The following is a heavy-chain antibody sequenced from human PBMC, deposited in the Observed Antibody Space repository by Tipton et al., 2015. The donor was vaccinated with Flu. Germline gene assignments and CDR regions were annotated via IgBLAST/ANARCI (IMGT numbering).Heavy chain of an antibody. Sequence: SLRLSCAASGFTFSSYEMNWVRQAPGKGLEWVSYISSSSSTIYYADSVKGRFTISRDNAKNSVYLQMNSLRDEDTAVYYCARDLGYNYGQSAEYFQHWGQCTLVTVSS. CDR1: GFTFSSYE. V-gene: IGHV3-48*02. CDR3: ARDLGYNYGQSAEYFQH. J-gene: IGHJ1*01. D-gene: IGHD5-18*01. CDR2: ISSSSSTI.